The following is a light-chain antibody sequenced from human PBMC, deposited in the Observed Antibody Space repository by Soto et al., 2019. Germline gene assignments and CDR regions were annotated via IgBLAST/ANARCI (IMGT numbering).Light chain of an antibody. CDR2: DAS. CDR1: HDVSRN. J-gene: IGKJ4*01. CDR3: QQYNSMLS. Sequence: DIPMTQSPSSLSASEGDRVTITCQSSHDVSRNLDWFQQKPGEAPQLLIYDASNLERGVPSRFSGSGSGTDFTLTISCVQPEDVATYYCQQYNSMLSFGGGTEVEIK. V-gene: IGKV1-33*01.